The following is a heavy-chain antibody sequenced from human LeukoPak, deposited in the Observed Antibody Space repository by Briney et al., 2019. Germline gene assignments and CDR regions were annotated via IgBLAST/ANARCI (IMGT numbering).Heavy chain of an antibody. J-gene: IGHJ4*02. CDR1: GGSISSSSYY. V-gene: IGHV4-39*01. Sequence: SETLSLTCTVSGGSISSSSYYWGWIRQPPGKGLEWIGSIYYSGSTYYNPSLKSRVTISVDTSKNQFSLKLSSVTAADTAVYYCASPLNYYGSGSYAYFDYWGQGTLVTVSS. D-gene: IGHD3-10*01. CDR2: IYYSGST. CDR3: ASPLNYYGSGSYAYFDY.